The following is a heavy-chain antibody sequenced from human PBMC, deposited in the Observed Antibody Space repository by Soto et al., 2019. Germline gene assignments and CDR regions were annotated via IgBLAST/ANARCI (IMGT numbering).Heavy chain of an antibody. Sequence: PLETLSLTCTVSGASVSSGSYYWTWIRQPPGKGLEWIGYIYYNGNTNYNPSLKSRVTISVDTSKNQFSLSLTSVTTADTAVYYCARGYGPPDNWGPGTLVTVSS. J-gene: IGHJ4*02. D-gene: IGHD4-17*01. CDR1: GASVSSGSYY. V-gene: IGHV4-61*01. CDR2: IYYNGNT. CDR3: ARGYGPPDN.